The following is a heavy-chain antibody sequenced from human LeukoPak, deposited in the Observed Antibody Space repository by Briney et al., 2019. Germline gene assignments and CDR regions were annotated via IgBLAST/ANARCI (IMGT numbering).Heavy chain of an antibody. V-gene: IGHV3-7*01. Sequence: GGSLRLSCAASGFTFSSYCMSWVRQAPGKGLEWVANIKQDGSEKYYVDSVKGRFTISRDNSKNTLYLQMNSLRAEDTAVYYCAKDKSYYDSSGYYDYWGQGTLVTVSS. D-gene: IGHD3-22*01. CDR3: AKDKSYYDSSGYYDY. J-gene: IGHJ4*02. CDR2: IKQDGSEK. CDR1: GFTFSSYC.